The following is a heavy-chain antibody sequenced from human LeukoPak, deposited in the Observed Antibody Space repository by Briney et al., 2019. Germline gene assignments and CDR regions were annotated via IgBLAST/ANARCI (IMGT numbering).Heavy chain of an antibody. CDR3: ARASTPSGYYYGSGSYYHPFDY. Sequence: SETLSLTCTVSGGSISSSSYYWGWIRQPPGKGLEWIGSIYYSGSTYYNPSLKSRFTISVETAKNQVSLKLSSVTAADTAVYYCARASTPSGYYYGSGSYYHPFDYWGQGTLVTVSS. CDR2: IYYSGST. D-gene: IGHD3-10*01. CDR1: GGSISSSSYY. J-gene: IGHJ4*02. V-gene: IGHV4-39*07.